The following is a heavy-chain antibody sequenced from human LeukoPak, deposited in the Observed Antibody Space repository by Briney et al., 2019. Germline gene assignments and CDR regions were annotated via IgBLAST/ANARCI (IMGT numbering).Heavy chain of an antibody. D-gene: IGHD5-18*01. CDR1: GGSISSGGYY. Sequence: SETLSPTCTVSGGSISSGGYYWSWIRQPPGKGLEWIGEINHSGSTNYNPSLKSRVTISVDTSKNQFSLKLSSVTAADTAVYYCARGLGVQLWSHDHWGQGTLVTVSS. CDR3: ARGLGVQLWSHDH. V-gene: IGHV4-39*07. CDR2: INHSGST. J-gene: IGHJ5*02.